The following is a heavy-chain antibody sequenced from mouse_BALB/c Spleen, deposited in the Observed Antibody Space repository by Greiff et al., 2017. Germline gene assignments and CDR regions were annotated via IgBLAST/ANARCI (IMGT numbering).Heavy chain of an antibody. J-gene: IGHJ3*01. D-gene: IGHD1-1*01. CDR1: GYTFTNYW. Sequence: VQLQQSGPELVKPGASVKISCKASGYTFTNYWLGWVKQRPGHGLEWIGDIYPGGGYTNYNEKFKGKATLTADTSSSTAYMQLSSLTSEDSAVYFCAREGATTGRWAYWGQGTLVTVSA. CDR3: AREGATTGRWAY. V-gene: IGHV1-63*02. CDR2: IYPGGGYT.